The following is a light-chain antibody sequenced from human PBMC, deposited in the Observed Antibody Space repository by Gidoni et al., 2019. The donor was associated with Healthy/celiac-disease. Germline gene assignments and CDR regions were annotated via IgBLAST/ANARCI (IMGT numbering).Light chain of an antibody. CDR1: SSNIGAGYD. V-gene: IGLV1-40*01. J-gene: IGLJ2*01. Sequence: SVLTPPPSVSGAPGQRVTISCTGSSSNIGAGYDVHWYQQLPGTAPKLLIYGNSNRPSGVPDRFSGSKSGTSASLAITGLQAEDEADYYCQSYDSSLSGWVVFGGGTKLTVL. CDR2: GNS. CDR3: QSYDSSLSGWVV.